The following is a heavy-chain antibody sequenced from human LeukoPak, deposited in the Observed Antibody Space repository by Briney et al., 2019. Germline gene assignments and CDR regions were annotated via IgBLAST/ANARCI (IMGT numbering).Heavy chain of an antibody. J-gene: IGHJ6*03. V-gene: IGHV3-21*01. Sequence: PGGSLRLSCAASGSTFSSYSMNWVRQAPGKGLEWVSSISSSSSYIYYADSVKGRFTISRDNAKNSLYLQMNSLRAEDTAVYYCARDPPMVRGVNDPYYYYYYYMDVWGKGTTVTVSS. CDR2: ISSSSSYI. CDR3: ARDPPMVRGVNDPYYYYYYYMDV. CDR1: GSTFSSYS. D-gene: IGHD3-10*01.